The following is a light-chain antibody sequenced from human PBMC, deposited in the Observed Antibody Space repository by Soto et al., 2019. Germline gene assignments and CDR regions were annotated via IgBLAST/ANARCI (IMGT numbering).Light chain of an antibody. Sequence: DIQMTQSPSTLSASVGDRVTITCRASQSISSWLAWYQQKPGKAPKFLIYKACSLESGVPSSFSGSGSGTEFPLTISSLQPNDVATYYCQHYDRYPLTFGGGTKVELK. V-gene: IGKV1-5*03. CDR3: QHYDRYPLT. J-gene: IGKJ4*01. CDR2: KAC. CDR1: QSISSW.